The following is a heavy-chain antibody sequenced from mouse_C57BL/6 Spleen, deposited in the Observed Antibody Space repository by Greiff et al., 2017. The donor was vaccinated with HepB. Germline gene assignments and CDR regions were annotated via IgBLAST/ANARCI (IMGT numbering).Heavy chain of an antibody. J-gene: IGHJ4*01. Sequence: VQLKESGPELVKPGASVKISCKASGYSFTDYNMNWVKQSNGKSLEWIGVINPNYGTTSYNQKFKGKATLTVDQSSSTAYMQLNSLTSEDSAVYYCAKDYDGSYYAMDYWGQGTSVTVSS. CDR2: INPNYGTT. CDR3: AKDYDGSYYAMDY. D-gene: IGHD2-4*01. V-gene: IGHV1-39*01. CDR1: GYSFTDYN.